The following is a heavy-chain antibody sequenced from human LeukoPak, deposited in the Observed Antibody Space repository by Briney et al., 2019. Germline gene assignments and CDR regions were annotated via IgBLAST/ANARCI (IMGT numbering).Heavy chain of an antibody. Sequence: PGGSLRLSCAASGFTFSNAWMSWVRQAPGKGLEWVDCIKSKTDGGTTDYAAPVKGRFTISRDDSKNTLYLQMNSLKTEDTAVYYCTTGFDYGGNSEQYYFDYWGQGTLVTVSS. CDR3: TTGFDYGGNSEQYYFDY. CDR2: IKSKTDGGTT. D-gene: IGHD4-23*01. J-gene: IGHJ4*02. CDR1: GFTFSNAW. V-gene: IGHV3-15*01.